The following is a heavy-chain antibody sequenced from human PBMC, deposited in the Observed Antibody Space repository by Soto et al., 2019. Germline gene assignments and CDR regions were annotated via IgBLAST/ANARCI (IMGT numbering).Heavy chain of an antibody. J-gene: IGHJ4*02. CDR1: GFTFTRYS. CDR3: ARESEDLTSNFDY. CDR2: ISSTTNYI. V-gene: IGHV3-21*06. Sequence: GGSLRLSCAASGFTFTRYSMNWVSQAPGKGLEWVSSISSTTNYIYYGDSMKGRFNIYRDDAKNSLYLEMNSLSAEDTAVYYCARESEDLTSNFDYWGQGTLVTVSS.